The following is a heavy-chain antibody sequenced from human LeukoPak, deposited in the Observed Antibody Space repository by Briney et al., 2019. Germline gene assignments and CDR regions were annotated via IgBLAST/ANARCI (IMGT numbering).Heavy chain of an antibody. V-gene: IGHV4-38-2*01. CDR3: ARVSIVATNNDAFDI. D-gene: IGHD5-12*01. J-gene: IGHJ3*02. CDR2: ISHSGTT. Sequence: PSETLSLTCAVSAYSISNDYYWGWVRQPPGKGLEWIGSISHSGTTYYNTSLKSRVSISVDTSKKQFSLKLSSVTAADTAVYYCARVSIVATNNDAFDIWGQGTMATVSS. CDR1: AYSISNDYY.